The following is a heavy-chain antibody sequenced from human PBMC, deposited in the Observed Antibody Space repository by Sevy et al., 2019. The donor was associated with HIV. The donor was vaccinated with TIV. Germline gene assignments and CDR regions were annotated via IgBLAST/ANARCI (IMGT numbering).Heavy chain of an antibody. CDR3: ARDVAFTTEYSYGMDV. CDR2: ISYAGSNK. D-gene: IGHD4-17*01. Sequence: GGSPRLSCAASGFTFNFHGMHWVRQAPGKGLEWVAVISYAGSNKYYADSVKGRFTISRDNSKNTLYLQMNSLRAEDTAVYYCARDVAFTTEYSYGMDVWGQGTTVTVSS. CDR1: GFTFNFHG. V-gene: IGHV3-30*06. J-gene: IGHJ6*02.